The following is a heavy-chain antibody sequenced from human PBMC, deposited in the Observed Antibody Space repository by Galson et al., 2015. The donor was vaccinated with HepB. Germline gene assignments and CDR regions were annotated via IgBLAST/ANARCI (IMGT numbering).Heavy chain of an antibody. CDR1: GYTFTRYG. V-gene: IGHV1-18*01. Sequence: VSCKASGYTFTRYGINWVRQAPGQGLEWMGWISGYSGSADYAKRFQGRVTMTTDTSSRTAYMEVRSLRSDDTAMYYCARGGLATVGGPTFDSWGQGTLVTVSS. CDR2: ISGYSGSA. CDR3: ARGGLATVGGPTFDS. D-gene: IGHD5-24*01. J-gene: IGHJ4*02.